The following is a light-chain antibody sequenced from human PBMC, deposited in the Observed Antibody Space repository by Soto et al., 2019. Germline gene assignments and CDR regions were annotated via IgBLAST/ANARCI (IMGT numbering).Light chain of an antibody. V-gene: IGKV1-39*01. J-gene: IGKJ1*01. CDR3: QQSYSTPRT. CDR1: QSISSY. Sequence: DIQMTQSPSSLSASVGDRVIITCRASQSISSYLNWYQHKAGKAPKLLIYGASILQSGVPSRFSGSGSGTDFILTISSLQPEDFPTYSCQQSYSTPRTFGQGTKVEI. CDR2: GAS.